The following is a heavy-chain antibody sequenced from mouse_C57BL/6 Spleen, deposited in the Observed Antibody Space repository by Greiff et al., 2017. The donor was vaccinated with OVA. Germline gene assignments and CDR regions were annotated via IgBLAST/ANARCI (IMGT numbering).Heavy chain of an antibody. CDR1: GYSITSGYD. Sequence: EVKLVESGPGMVKPSQSLSLTCTVTGYSITSGYDWHWIRHFPGNKLEWMGYISYSGSTNYNPSLKSRISITHDTSKNHFFLKLNSVTTEDTATYYCARDQGFYYGSSYGYFDGWGTGTTVTVSS. CDR3: ARDQGFYYGSSYGYFDG. J-gene: IGHJ1*03. D-gene: IGHD1-1*01. V-gene: IGHV3-1*01. CDR2: ISYSGST.